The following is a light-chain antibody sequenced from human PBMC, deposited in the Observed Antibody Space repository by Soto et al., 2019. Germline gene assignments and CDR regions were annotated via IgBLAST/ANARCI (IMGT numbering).Light chain of an antibody. CDR2: SND. CDR3: AAWDDSLNVVV. V-gene: IGLV1-44*01. Sequence: QSVLTQPPSTSGTPGQRVTISCSGSSSNIGSNTVNWYQQLPGAAPKLLIYSNDQRPSGFPDRLSGSKSGTSASLAFSGLQSEDEADYYCAAWDDSLNVVVFGGGTKLTVL. J-gene: IGLJ2*01. CDR1: SSNIGSNT.